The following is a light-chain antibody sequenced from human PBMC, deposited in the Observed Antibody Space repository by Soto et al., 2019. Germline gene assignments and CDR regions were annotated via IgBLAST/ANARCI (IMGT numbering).Light chain of an antibody. Sequence: QSALTQPASVSGSPGQSITISCTGTSSDVGGCNYVSWYQHHPGKAPKLIIYEVTNRPSGISNRFSGSKSGNAASLTISGLQAEDETDYYCSSYSDSSTHVVFGGGTKLTVL. CDR1: SSDVGGCNY. J-gene: IGLJ2*01. CDR2: EVT. CDR3: SSYSDSSTHVV. V-gene: IGLV2-14*01.